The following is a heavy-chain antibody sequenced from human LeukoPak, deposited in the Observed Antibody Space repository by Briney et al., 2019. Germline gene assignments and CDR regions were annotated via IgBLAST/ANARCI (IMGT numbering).Heavy chain of an antibody. CDR1: GGSISSSSYY. J-gene: IGHJ6*02. V-gene: IGHV4-39*02. CDR2: IYYSGST. D-gene: IGHD5-18*01. Sequence: PSETLSLTCTVSGGSISSSSYYWGWIRQPPGKGLEWIGSIYYSGSTYYNPSLKGRVTISVDTSKNQFSLKLSSVTAADTAVYYCAGEDTAMVFNTIYYYGMDVWGQGTTVTVSS. CDR3: AGEDTAMVFNTIYYYGMDV.